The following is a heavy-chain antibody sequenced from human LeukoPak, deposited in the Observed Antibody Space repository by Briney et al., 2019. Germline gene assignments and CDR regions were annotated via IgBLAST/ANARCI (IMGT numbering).Heavy chain of an antibody. D-gene: IGHD5-18*01. J-gene: IGHJ4*02. Sequence: GGSLRLSCAASGVTFSRYAMSWVRQAPGKGLEWVSAISESGTGTYYADSVKGRFTISRDNSKNTLSLQMNSLRAEDTAVYYCAKDIAQGYTFGSIEQDYWGQGTLVTVSP. V-gene: IGHV3-23*01. CDR3: AKDIAQGYTFGSIEQDY. CDR2: ISESGTGT. CDR1: GVTFSRYA.